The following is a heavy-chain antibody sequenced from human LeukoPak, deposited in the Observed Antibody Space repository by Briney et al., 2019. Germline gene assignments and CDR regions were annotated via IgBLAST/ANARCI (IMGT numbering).Heavy chain of an antibody. CDR1: GFTFSSYW. V-gene: IGHV3-7*01. J-gene: IGHJ6*03. Sequence: GGSLRLSCAASGFTFSSYWMSWVRQAPGKGLEWVANIKQDGSEKYYVDSVKGRFTISRDNAKNSLYLQMNSLRAEDTAVYYCARESSGWLYYYYYYMDVWGKGTTVTVSS. CDR3: ARESSGWLYYYYYYMDV. D-gene: IGHD6-19*01. CDR2: IKQDGSEK.